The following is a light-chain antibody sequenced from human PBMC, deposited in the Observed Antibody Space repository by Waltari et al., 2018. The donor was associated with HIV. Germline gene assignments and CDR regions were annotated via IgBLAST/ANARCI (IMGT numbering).Light chain of an antibody. Sequence: QSALPQPRSVSGSPGQSVTISCTGTSSDVGGYNYFPWFQHHPGKAPKLIIYHVTKRPSGVPDRFSASKSGNTASLTISGLQAEDEAEYYCCSNAARATYVFGTGTQVTVL. CDR3: CSNAARATYV. V-gene: IGLV2-11*01. CDR1: SSDVGGYNY. J-gene: IGLJ1*01. CDR2: HVT.